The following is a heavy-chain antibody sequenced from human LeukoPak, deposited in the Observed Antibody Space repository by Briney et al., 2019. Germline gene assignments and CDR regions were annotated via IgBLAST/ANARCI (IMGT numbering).Heavy chain of an antibody. J-gene: IGHJ4*02. CDR2: INPDGNKK. D-gene: IGHD3-3*01. CDR3: ARDFTPEWFDIH. Sequence: GGSLRLSCAASGLIFSGSWMNWVRQAPGKGLEWVATINPDGNKKGYVDSVKGRFTISRDNSKNTVYLQMNSLRADDTAVYYCARDFTPEWFDIHWGQGTLVTVS. CDR1: GLIFSGSW. V-gene: IGHV3-7*01.